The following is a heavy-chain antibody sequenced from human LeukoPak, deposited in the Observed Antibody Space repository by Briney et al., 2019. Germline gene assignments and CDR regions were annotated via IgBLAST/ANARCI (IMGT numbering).Heavy chain of an antibody. V-gene: IGHV3-11*04. CDR1: GFTFSDYY. D-gene: IGHD3-10*01. Sequence: GGSLRLSCAASGFTFSDYYMSWIRQAPGKGLEWVSYISSSGSTIYYADSVKGRFTISRDNAKNSLYLQMNSLRAEDTAVYYCARKASVTMVRGVTRTIYYYYYMDVWGKGTTVTVSS. CDR2: ISSSGSTI. J-gene: IGHJ6*03. CDR3: ARKASVTMVRGVTRTIYYYYYMDV.